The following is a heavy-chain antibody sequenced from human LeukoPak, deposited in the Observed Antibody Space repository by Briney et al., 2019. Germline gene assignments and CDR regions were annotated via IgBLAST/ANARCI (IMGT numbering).Heavy chain of an antibody. CDR3: AGDLGLTISHNWFDP. J-gene: IGHJ5*02. D-gene: IGHD3-9*01. Sequence: PSETLSLTCAVYGGSFSGYYWSWIRQPPGKGLEWIGEINHSGSTNYNPSLESPVTISVDTSKNQFSLNLHSVTAADTAVYYCAGDLGLTISHNWFDPWGQGTLVTVFS. CDR1: GGSFSGYY. V-gene: IGHV4-34*01. CDR2: INHSGST.